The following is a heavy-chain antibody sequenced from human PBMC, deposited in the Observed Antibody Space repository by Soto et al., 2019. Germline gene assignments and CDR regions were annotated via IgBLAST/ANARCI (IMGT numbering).Heavy chain of an antibody. CDR2: IYYSGST. CDR3: ARGITGTHFDY. D-gene: IGHD1-20*01. V-gene: IGHV4-31*03. J-gene: IGHJ4*02. CDR1: GCSISSGGYY. Sequence: SETLSLTCTVSGCSISSGGYYWSWILQHPGKGLEWIGYIYYSGSTYYNPSLKSRVTISVDTSKNQFSLKLSSVTAADTAVYYCARGITGTHFDYWGQGTLVTVSS.